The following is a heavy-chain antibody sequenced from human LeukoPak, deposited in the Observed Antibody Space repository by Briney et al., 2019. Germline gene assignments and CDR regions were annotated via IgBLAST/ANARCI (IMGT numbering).Heavy chain of an antibody. CDR2: ISAYNGNT. D-gene: IGHD6-13*01. V-gene: IGHV1-18*01. Sequence: ASVKVSCKASGYTFTSYGISWVRQAPGQGLEWMGWISAYNGNTNYAQKLQGRVTMTTDTSTSTAYMELRSLRSDDTAVYYCARVDASVAAHGFYWYFDLWGRGTLVTVSS. CDR1: GYTFTSYG. J-gene: IGHJ2*01. CDR3: ARVDASVAAHGFYWYFDL.